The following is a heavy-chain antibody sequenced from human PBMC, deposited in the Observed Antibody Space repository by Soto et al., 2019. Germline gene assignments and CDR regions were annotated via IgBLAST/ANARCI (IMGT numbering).Heavy chain of an antibody. Sequence: QVQLVQSGAEVKKPGSSVKVSCKASGGTFSSYAISWVRQAPGQGLEWMGGIIPIFGTANYAQKFQGRVTITADESTSIAYMELSSLRSEDTAVYYCARVRRQWLVRSYYGMDVWGQGTTVTVSS. V-gene: IGHV1-69*01. D-gene: IGHD6-19*01. CDR3: ARVRRQWLVRSYYGMDV. CDR2: IIPIFGTA. J-gene: IGHJ6*02. CDR1: GGTFSSYA.